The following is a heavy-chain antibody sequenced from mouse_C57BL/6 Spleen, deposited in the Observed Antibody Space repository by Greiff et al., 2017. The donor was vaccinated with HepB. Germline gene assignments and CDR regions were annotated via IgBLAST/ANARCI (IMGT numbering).Heavy chain of an antibody. J-gene: IGHJ2*01. V-gene: IGHV1-81*01. CDR1: GYTFTSYG. CDR2: IYPRSGNT. Sequence: QVQLQQSGAELARPGASVKLSCKASGYTFTSYGISWVKQRTGQGLEWIGEIYPRSGNTYYNEKFKGKATLTAGKSSRTAYMELRSLTSADSAVDYCARRATTVEGNYWGQGTTLTVSS. CDR3: ARRATTVEGNY. D-gene: IGHD1-1*01.